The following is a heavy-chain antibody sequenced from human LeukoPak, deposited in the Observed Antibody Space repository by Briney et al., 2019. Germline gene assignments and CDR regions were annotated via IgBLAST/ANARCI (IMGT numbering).Heavy chain of an antibody. J-gene: IGHJ4*02. CDR2: ISGYNEDK. Sequence: ASVKVSCKASGYTFTSYGISWVRQAPGQGLEWMGWISGYNEDKNYAKKFQDRVTLTTDTSTTTAYMELRSLRSNDTAVYYCARDGLGYVGRGVHWGQGTLVTVSS. V-gene: IGHV1-18*01. CDR3: ARDGLGYVGRGVH. CDR1: GYTFTSYG. D-gene: IGHD3-10*01.